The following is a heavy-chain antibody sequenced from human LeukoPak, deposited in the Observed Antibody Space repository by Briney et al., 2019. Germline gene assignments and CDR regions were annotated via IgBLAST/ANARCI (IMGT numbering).Heavy chain of an antibody. CDR2: ISAYNGNT. D-gene: IGHD3-22*01. Sequence: ASVKVSCKASGYNFTNYGLSWMRQAPGQGLEWMGWISAYNGNTNYAQKIQGRVTMTTDTSTSTAYMELRSLRSDDTAVYYCATDLYYYDGSGYGDAFDIWGQGTMVTVSS. CDR1: GYNFTNYG. CDR3: ATDLYYYDGSGYGDAFDI. V-gene: IGHV1-18*01. J-gene: IGHJ3*02.